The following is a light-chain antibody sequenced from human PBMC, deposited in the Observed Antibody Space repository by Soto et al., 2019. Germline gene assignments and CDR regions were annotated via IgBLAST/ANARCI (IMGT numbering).Light chain of an antibody. V-gene: IGKV1-5*03. CDR1: QSINNW. J-gene: IGKJ1*01. Sequence: DIQMTQSPSTLSASVGDRVTITCRASQSINNWLAWYQQKPGKAPKLLVYQASSLVSGVPSRFSGSGSGTEFTLNISSLQPDDFATYYCQQYNKYWTCGQGTKVEIK. CDR2: QAS. CDR3: QQYNKYWT.